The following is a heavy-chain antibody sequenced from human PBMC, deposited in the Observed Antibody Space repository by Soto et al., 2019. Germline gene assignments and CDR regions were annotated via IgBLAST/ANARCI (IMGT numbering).Heavy chain of an antibody. Sequence: LVDSLKISCQTSGYSFTSYWIAWVRQMPGKGLEWMGMIYPDDSDTRYSPSFQGQVTISVAKSVSTAYLQWSSLKASDTPIYSCARRGKDFTRSFWFDPWGQGTQVTVSS. D-gene: IGHD2-2*01. V-gene: IGHV5-51*01. J-gene: IGHJ5*02. CDR3: ARRGKDFTRSFWFDP. CDR1: GYSFTSYW. CDR2: IYPDDSDT.